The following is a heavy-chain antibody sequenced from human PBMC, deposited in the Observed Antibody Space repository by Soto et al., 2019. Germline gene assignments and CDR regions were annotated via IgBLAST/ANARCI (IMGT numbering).Heavy chain of an antibody. D-gene: IGHD6-19*01. CDR2: INHSGST. J-gene: IGHJ6*02. CDR3: ARVAGAGYSSGWYSPRRGYYYYYYGMDV. V-gene: IGHV4-34*01. CDR1: GGSFSGYY. Sequence: ETLSLTCAVYGGSFSGYYWSWIRQPPGKGLEWIGEINHSGSTNYNPSLKSRVTISVDTSKNQFSLKLSSVTAADTAVYYCARVAGAGYSSGWYSPRRGYYYYYYGMDVWGQGTTVTVSS.